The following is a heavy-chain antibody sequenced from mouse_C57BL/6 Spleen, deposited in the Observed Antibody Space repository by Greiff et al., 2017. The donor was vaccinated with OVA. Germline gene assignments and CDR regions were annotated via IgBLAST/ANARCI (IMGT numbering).Heavy chain of an antibody. J-gene: IGHJ3*01. V-gene: IGHV1-22*01. Sequence: EVQLQQSGPELVKPGASVKMSCKASGYTFTDYNMHWVKQSHGKSLEWIGYINPNNGGTSYNQKFKGKATLTVNKSSSTAYMELRSLTSEDSAVYYCARKSTMVTRGFAYWGQGTLVTVSA. CDR2: INPNNGGT. CDR1: GYTFTDYN. CDR3: ARKSTMVTRGFAY. D-gene: IGHD2-2*01.